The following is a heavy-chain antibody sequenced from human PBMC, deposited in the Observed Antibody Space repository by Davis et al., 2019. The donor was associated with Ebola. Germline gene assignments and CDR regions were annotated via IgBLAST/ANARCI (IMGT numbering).Heavy chain of an antibody. CDR1: GYSFTSYW. Sequence: PGGSLRLSCKGSGYSFTSYWIGWVRQMPGKGLEWMGIIYPGDSDTRYSPSFQGQVTISADKSISTDYLQWSSLKASDTAIYYCARRGSTMFNWFDPWGQGTLVTVSS. CDR3: ARRGSTMFNWFDP. V-gene: IGHV5-51*01. J-gene: IGHJ5*02. CDR2: IYPGDSDT. D-gene: IGHD3-10*02.